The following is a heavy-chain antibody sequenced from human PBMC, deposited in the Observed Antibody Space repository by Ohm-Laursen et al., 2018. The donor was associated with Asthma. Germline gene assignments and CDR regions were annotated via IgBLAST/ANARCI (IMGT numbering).Heavy chain of an antibody. V-gene: IGHV3-7*05. CDR2: MKQDGSEK. CDR1: GFTFKNYW. J-gene: IGHJ3*02. D-gene: IGHD1-26*01. Sequence: SLRLSCAAPGFTFKNYWMSWVRQAPGKGLEWVAAMKQDGSEKYYVDSVKGRFTISRDNARNSLYLQMNSLRAEDTAVYYCAREGSYLDAFDIWGQGTMVTVSS. CDR3: AREGSYLDAFDI.